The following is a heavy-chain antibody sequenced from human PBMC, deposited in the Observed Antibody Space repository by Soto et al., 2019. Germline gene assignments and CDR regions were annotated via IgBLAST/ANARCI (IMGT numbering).Heavy chain of an antibody. CDR2: INAGNGNT. CDR1: GYTFTSYA. Sequence: ASVKVSCKASGYTFTSYAMHWVRQAPGQRLEWMGWINAGNGNTKYSQKFQGRVTITRDTSASTAYMELSSLRSEDTAVYYCAREDKWLRLFDIWGQGTMVTVSS. J-gene: IGHJ3*02. CDR3: AREDKWLRLFDI. V-gene: IGHV1-3*01. D-gene: IGHD5-12*01.